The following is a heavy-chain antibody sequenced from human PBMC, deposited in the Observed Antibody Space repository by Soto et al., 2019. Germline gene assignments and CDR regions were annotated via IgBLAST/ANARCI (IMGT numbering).Heavy chain of an antibody. CDR2: IHYTGST. D-gene: IGHD5-18*01. CDR3: ARGAGFSYASTWFGI. CDR1: GASVSSGTYY. Sequence: SETLSLTCTVFGASVSSGTYYWSWIRQAPGKGLEWVGHIHYTGSTNYNPSLNNRVTTSVDTSKNHFSLQLTSVTAADTAVYYCARGAGFSYASTWFGIWGQGTLVTVS. J-gene: IGHJ4*02. V-gene: IGHV4-61*03.